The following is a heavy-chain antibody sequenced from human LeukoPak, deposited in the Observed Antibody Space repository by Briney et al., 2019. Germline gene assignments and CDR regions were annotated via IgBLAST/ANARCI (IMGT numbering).Heavy chain of an antibody. V-gene: IGHV3-74*01. D-gene: IGHD2-21*02. CDR2: INSDGTYT. CDR3: ARAVTSLYCGGDCVDDAFDI. Sequence: GGSLRLSCAASGFTFRNYWMHWVRQAPGKGLVWVSRINSDGTYTNYADSVKGRFTISRDNAKNTLYLQMNSLRAEDTAVYYCARAVTSLYCGGDCVDDAFDIWGQGTMVTVSS. CDR1: GFTFRNYW. J-gene: IGHJ3*02.